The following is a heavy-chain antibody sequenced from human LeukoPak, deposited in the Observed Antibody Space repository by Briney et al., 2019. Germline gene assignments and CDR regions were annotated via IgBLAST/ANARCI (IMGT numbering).Heavy chain of an antibody. CDR2: ISYDGSNK. V-gene: IGHV3-30*04. J-gene: IGHJ4*02. CDR3: AREEGYYYDSSGYYSPTDY. D-gene: IGHD3-22*01. Sequence: GGSLRLSCAASGFTFSSYAMHWVRQAPGKGLEWVAVISYDGSNKYYADSVKGRFTISRDNSKNTPYLQMNSPRAEDTAVYYCAREEGYYYDSSGYYSPTDYWGQGTLVTVSS. CDR1: GFTFSSYA.